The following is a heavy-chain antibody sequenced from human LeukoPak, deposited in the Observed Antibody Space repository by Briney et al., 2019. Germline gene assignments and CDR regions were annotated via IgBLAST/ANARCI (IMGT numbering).Heavy chain of an antibody. V-gene: IGHV4-34*01. Sequence: PSETLSLTCAVYGGSFSGYYWSWIRQPPGKGLEWIGEINHSGSTNYNPSLKSRVTISVDTSKNQFSLKLSSVTAADTAVYYCAVAGRSGMDYWGQGTLVTVSS. CDR3: AVAGRSGMDY. CDR1: GGSFSGYY. CDR2: INHSGST. J-gene: IGHJ4*02. D-gene: IGHD3-10*01.